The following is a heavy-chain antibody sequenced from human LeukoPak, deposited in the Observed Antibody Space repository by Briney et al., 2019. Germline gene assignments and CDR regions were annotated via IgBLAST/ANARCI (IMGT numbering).Heavy chain of an antibody. CDR2: ISYDGSDK. CDR3: AREPLAARSFDYDYYMDV. D-gene: IGHD6-6*01. J-gene: IGHJ6*03. CDR1: GLTFSSYA. V-gene: IGHV3-30*01. Sequence: GGSLRLSCAASGLTFSSYAMPWVRQAPGKGLEWVALISYDGSDKVYADSVKGRFTVSRDNSKQTLYLQLNSLRGDDTAVYYCAREPLAARSFDYDYYMDVWGKGTTVTVSS.